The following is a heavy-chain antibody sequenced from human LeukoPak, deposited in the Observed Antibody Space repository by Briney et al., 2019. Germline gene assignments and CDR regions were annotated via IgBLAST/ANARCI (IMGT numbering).Heavy chain of an antibody. D-gene: IGHD3-10*01. CDR3: ARDSRGAFDY. CDR1: GITFSSYG. Sequence: GGSLRLSCAASGITFSSYGMHWVRQAPGKGLEWVAVIWYDGSNKYYADSVKGRFTISRDNAKNSLYLQMNSLRAEDTAVYYCARDSRGAFDYWGQGTLVTVSS. CDR2: IWYDGSNK. J-gene: IGHJ4*02. V-gene: IGHV3-33*01.